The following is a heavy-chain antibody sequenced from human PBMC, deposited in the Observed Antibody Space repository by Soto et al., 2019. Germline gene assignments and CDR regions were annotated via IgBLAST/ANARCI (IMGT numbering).Heavy chain of an antibody. V-gene: IGHV4-34*01. D-gene: IGHD5-18*01. Sequence: SETLSLTCAVYGGSFSGYYWSWIRQPPGKGLEWIGEINHSGSTNYNPSLKSRVTISVDTSKNQFSLKLSSVTAADTAVYYCARGPIGYSYGYSLIYYGMDVWGQGTTVTVSS. CDR2: INHSGST. CDR3: ARGPIGYSYGYSLIYYGMDV. J-gene: IGHJ6*02. CDR1: GGSFSGYY.